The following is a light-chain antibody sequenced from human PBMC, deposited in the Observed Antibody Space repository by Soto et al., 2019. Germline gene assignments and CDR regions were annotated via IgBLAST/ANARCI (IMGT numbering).Light chain of an antibody. Sequence: DIGSTQSPATLSSFPGYRFTLSCLTRQYSNTRLAWYQHRPGQSPRLLIYQTSLRAAGIPDRFSASGSGTDFTLTISDVQPEDFALYYCHQRQSWPRTFGQGTTGDIK. CDR3: HQRQSWPRT. J-gene: IGKJ1*01. CDR1: QYSNTR. CDR2: QTS. V-gene: IGKV3-11*01.